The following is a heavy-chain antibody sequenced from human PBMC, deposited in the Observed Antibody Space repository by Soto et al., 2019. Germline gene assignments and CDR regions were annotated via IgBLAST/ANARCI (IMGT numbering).Heavy chain of an antibody. CDR2: ISSSGSTI. CDR3: AREVGYGDDYYYYGMDV. CDR1: GFTFSSYE. V-gene: IGHV3-48*03. Sequence: PGGSLRLSCAASGFTFSSYEMNWVRQAPGKGLEWVSYISSSGSTIYYADSVKGRFTISRDNAKNSLYLQMNSLRAEDTAVYYCAREVGYGDDYYYYGMDVWGQGTTVTVSS. D-gene: IGHD4-17*01. J-gene: IGHJ6*02.